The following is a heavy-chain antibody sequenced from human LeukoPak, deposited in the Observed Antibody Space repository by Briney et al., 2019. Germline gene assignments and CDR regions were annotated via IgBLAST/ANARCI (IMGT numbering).Heavy chain of an antibody. J-gene: IGHJ3*02. CDR2: IYYRGST. CDR3: ARAAVAGSNDAFDI. D-gene: IGHD6-19*01. Sequence: SETLSLTCTVSGGSISNYYWSWIRQPPGKGLEWIGYIYYRGSTNYNPSLMSRVTTSVDTSKNQFPLKVSSVTAADTAVYYCARAAVAGSNDAFDIWGQGTMVTVSS. CDR1: GGSISNYY. V-gene: IGHV4-59*01.